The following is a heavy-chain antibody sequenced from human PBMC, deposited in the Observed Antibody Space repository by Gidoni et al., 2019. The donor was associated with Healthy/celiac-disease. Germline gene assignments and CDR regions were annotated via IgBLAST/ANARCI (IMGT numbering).Heavy chain of an antibody. CDR2: IIPILGRA. Sequence: QVPLVQSGAEVKKPGSSVKVSCKASGGNFSIYTIRWVRQAPGQGLEWMGRIIPILGRANYAQKFQGRVTITADKSTSTAYMELSSLRSEDTAVYYCARAEVEDYVWGSYVFDPWGQGTLVTVSS. V-gene: IGHV1-69*08. CDR1: GGNFSIYT. CDR3: ARAEVEDYVWGSYVFDP. J-gene: IGHJ5*02. D-gene: IGHD3-16*01.